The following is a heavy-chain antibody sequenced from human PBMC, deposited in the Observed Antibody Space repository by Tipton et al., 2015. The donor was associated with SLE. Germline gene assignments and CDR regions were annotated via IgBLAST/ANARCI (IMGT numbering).Heavy chain of an antibody. CDR3: ARVGYCGGDCSLPFQH. V-gene: IGHV1-18*01. J-gene: IGHJ1*01. CDR2: ISAYNGNT. Sequence: QLVQSGPEVKKPGASVKVSCKASGYTFTSYGISWVRQAPGQGLEWMGWISAYNGNTNYAQKFQGRVTMTRDTSISTAYMELSRLRSDDTAVYYCARVGYCGGDCSLPFQHWGQGTLVTVSS. D-gene: IGHD2-21*02. CDR1: GYTFTSYG.